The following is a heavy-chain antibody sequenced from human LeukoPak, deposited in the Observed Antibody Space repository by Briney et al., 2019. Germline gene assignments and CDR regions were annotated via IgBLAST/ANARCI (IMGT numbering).Heavy chain of an antibody. CDR1: GFTFSSYS. D-gene: IGHD6-19*01. CDR2: ISSSSSYI. J-gene: IGHJ4*02. V-gene: IGHV3-21*01. Sequence: PGGSLRLSCAASGFTFSSYSMNWVRQAPGKGLEWVSSISSSSSYIYYADSVKGRFTISRDNAKNSLYLQMNSLRAEDTAVYYCARVKRGVAVAYDYWGQGTLVTVSS. CDR3: ARVKRGVAVAYDY.